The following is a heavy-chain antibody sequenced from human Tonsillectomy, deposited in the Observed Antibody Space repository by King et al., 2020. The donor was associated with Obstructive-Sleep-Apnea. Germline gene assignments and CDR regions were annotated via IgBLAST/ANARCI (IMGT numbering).Heavy chain of an antibody. D-gene: IGHD1-7*01. CDR2: ISYDGGNK. CDR1: GFTFSSYA. V-gene: IGHV3-30*04. Sequence: VQLVESGGGAVQPGRSLRLACVVSGFTFSSYAMHLVRQAPGKGLEWVAVISYDGGNKYYADSVKGRFTISRDNSKDTLYLQMNNLRPEDTAVFYCAGQLELPYYYYVMDVWGQGTTVTVSS. J-gene: IGHJ6*02. CDR3: AGQLELPYYYYVMDV.